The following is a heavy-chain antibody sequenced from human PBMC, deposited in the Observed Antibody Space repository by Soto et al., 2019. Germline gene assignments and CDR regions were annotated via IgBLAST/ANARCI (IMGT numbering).Heavy chain of an antibody. V-gene: IGHV1-3*01. CDR1: GYTFTSYA. Sequence: SVKVCCKASGYTFTSYAMHWVRQAPGQRLEWMGWINAGNGNTKYSQKFQGRVTITRDTSASTAYMELSSLRSEDTAVYYCARHPFSSSSENCNYYYYGMDVWGQGSTVTVSS. J-gene: IGHJ6*02. CDR2: INAGNGNT. D-gene: IGHD6-6*01. CDR3: ARHPFSSSSENCNYYYYGMDV.